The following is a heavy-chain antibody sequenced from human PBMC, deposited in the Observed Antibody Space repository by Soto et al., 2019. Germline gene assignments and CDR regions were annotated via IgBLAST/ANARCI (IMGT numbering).Heavy chain of an antibody. D-gene: IGHD6-6*01. Sequence: GESLTISCKGSGYSFTSYWISWVRQMPGKGLEWMGRIDPSDSYTNYSPSFQGHVTISADKSISTAYLQWSSLKASDTAMYYCARAVYSSSFAEAGMDVWGQGTTVTVSS. J-gene: IGHJ6*02. CDR2: IDPSDSYT. CDR1: GYSFTSYW. V-gene: IGHV5-10-1*01. CDR3: ARAVYSSSFAEAGMDV.